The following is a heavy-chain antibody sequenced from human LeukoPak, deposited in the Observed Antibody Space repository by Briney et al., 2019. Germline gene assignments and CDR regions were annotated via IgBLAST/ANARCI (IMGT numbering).Heavy chain of an antibody. J-gene: IGHJ4*02. Sequence: ASVKVSCKASGGTFSSYAISWVRQAPGQGLEWMGWMNPNSGNTGYAQKFQGRVTMTRNTSISTAYMELSSLRSEDTAVYYCARGAYSGYDLGYWGQGTLVTVSS. CDR1: GGTFSSYA. D-gene: IGHD5-12*01. CDR3: ARGAYSGYDLGY. V-gene: IGHV1-8*02. CDR2: MNPNSGNT.